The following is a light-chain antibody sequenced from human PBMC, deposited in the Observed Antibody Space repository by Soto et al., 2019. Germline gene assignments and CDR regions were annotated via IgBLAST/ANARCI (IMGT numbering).Light chain of an antibody. CDR1: SSDVGGYNY. V-gene: IGLV2-11*01. CDR3: CSYAGSYPFV. Sequence: SVLTQPPSASGTPGQRVTTSCTGTSSDVGGYNYVSWYQHHPGKAPKLMIYDVDKRPSGVPGRFSGSKSGNTASLTISGLQAEDEADYYCCSYAGSYPFVFGTGTKVTVL. J-gene: IGLJ1*01. CDR2: DVD.